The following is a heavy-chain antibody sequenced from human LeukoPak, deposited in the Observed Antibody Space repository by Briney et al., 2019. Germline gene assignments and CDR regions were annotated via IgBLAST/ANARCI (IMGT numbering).Heavy chain of an antibody. CDR3: ARFRTRNYFDY. J-gene: IGHJ4*02. Sequence: PGGFLRLSCAASGFTFSDYYMSWIRQAPGKGLEWVSYISSSGSTIYYADSVKGRFTISKDNAKNSLYLQMNSLRAEDTAVYYCARFRTRNYFDYWGQGTLVTVSS. CDR1: GFTFSDYY. CDR2: ISSSGSTI. D-gene: IGHD1-1*01. V-gene: IGHV3-11*04.